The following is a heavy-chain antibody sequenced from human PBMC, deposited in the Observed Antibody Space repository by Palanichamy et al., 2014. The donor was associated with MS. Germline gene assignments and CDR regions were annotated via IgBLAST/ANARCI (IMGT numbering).Heavy chain of an antibody. D-gene: IGHD3-10*01. CDR1: GFTFSSYA. J-gene: IGHJ4*02. CDR2: ISGSGGST. V-gene: IGHV3-23*01. Sequence: EVQLLESGGGLVQPGGSLRLSCAASGFTFSSYAMSWVRQAPGKGLEWVSVISGSGGSTYYADSVKGRFTISRDNSKNTLYLQMNSLRAEDTAVYSCAKKGTYLLPFDYWGQGTLVTVSS. CDR3: AKKGTYLLPFDY.